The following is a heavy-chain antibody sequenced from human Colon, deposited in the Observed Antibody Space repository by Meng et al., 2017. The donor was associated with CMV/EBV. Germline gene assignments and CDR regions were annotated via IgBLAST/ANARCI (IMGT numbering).Heavy chain of an antibody. V-gene: IGHV1-69*05. CDR2: IIPIFGTA. CDR1: GGTFSSYA. CDR3: AGRVVPAAYFDY. D-gene: IGHD2-2*01. J-gene: IGHJ4*02. Sequence: SCKASGGTFSSYAISWVRQAPGQGLDWLGGIIPIFGTANYAQKFQGRVTITTDESTSTAYMELSSLRSEDTAVYYCAGRVVPAAYFDYWGQGTLVTVSS.